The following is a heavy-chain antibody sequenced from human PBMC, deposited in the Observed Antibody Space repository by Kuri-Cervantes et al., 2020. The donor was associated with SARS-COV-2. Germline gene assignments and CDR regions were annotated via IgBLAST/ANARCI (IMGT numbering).Heavy chain of an antibody. J-gene: IGHJ4*02. CDR2: ISYDGSNK. CDR1: GFTFSSYW. Sequence: GGSLRLSCAASGFTFSSYWMSWVRQAPGKGLEWVAVISYDGSNKYYADSVKGRFTISRDNSKNTLYLQMNSLRAEDTAVYYCVRDGDHWNFDYWGQGTLVTVSS. D-gene: IGHD1-1*01. V-gene: IGHV3-30-3*01. CDR3: VRDGDHWNFDY.